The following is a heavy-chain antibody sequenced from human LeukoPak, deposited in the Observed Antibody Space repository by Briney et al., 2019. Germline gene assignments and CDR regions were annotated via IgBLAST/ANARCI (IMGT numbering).Heavy chain of an antibody. V-gene: IGHV1-18*01. CDR2: FTATIGNT. D-gene: IGHD2-2*02. Sequence: ASVKVSCKASGYTFTSYGISWVRQAPGKGLGGMGGFTATIGNTNYAQKLQGRVTMTTDTSTSTAYMELRSLRSDDTDVYYCTRDALIYCSSTSCYRVLDYWGQGTLVTVSS. CDR3: TRDALIYCSSTSCYRVLDY. CDR1: GYTFTSYG. J-gene: IGHJ4*02.